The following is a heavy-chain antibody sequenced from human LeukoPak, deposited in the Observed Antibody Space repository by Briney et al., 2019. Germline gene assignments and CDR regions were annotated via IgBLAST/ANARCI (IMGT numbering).Heavy chain of an antibody. Sequence: GGSLRLSCAASGFTFSSYAMSWVRQAPGKGLEWLSAISGSGGSTYYADSVKGRFTISRDNSKNTLYLQMNSLTAEDTAVYYCAKVRTSYYDSSGYGYWGQGTLVTVSS. D-gene: IGHD3-22*01. V-gene: IGHV3-23*01. CDR1: GFTFSSYA. CDR2: ISGSGGST. J-gene: IGHJ4*02. CDR3: AKVRTSYYDSSGYGY.